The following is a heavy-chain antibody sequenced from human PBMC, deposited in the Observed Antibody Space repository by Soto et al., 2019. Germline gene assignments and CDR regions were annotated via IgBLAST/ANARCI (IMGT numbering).Heavy chain of an antibody. V-gene: IGHV4-31*03. Sequence: SETLSLTCTVSGGSISSGGYYWSWIRQHPGKGLECIAYRHYRGNTDSNPSLRSRVTISVDGSKNQFSLKLNSVTAADTAVYYCSRGAGYGYGIDCWGQGTLVTVSS. D-gene: IGHD4-17*01. J-gene: IGHJ4*02. CDR1: GGSISSGGYY. CDR2: RHYRGNT. CDR3: SRGAGYGYGIDC.